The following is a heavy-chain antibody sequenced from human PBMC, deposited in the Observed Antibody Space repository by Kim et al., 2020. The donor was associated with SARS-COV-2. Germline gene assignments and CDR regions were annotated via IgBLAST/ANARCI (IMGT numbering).Heavy chain of an antibody. V-gene: IGHV3-15*01. Sequence: GGSLRLSCAASSFSFSKAWMSWVRQAPGKGLEWLGRIKSKTDGATIDYAAPVKGRFTMSRDDSKNTLYLQMNSLKSEDTAVYYCITDDYYDRGTYSMAFQIWGPGTMVTVSS. CDR2: IKSKTDGATI. J-gene: IGHJ3*02. CDR1: SFSFSKAW. CDR3: ITDDYYDRGTYSMAFQI. D-gene: IGHD3-22*01.